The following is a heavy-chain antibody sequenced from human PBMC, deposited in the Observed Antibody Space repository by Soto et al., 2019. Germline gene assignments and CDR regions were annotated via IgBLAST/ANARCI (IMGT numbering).Heavy chain of an antibody. J-gene: IGHJ4*02. Sequence: QVQLVESGGGVVQPGRSLRLSCAASGFTFSTFAMHWVRQAPGKGLEWVGVTSSSGDIQHYADSLKGRVTISRDNSKNPVKLQMNSLITEDTAVYYCARDPFGGPPDYLDLWGQGTLVAVSS. CDR1: GFTFSTFA. CDR2: TSSSGDIQ. V-gene: IGHV3-30*01. CDR3: ARDPFGGPPDYLDL. D-gene: IGHD3-10*01.